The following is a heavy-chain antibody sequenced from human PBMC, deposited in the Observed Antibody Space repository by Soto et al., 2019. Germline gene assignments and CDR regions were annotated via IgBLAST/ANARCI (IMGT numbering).Heavy chain of an antibody. CDR1: DGSIDSSAYS. CDR2: INYSGGT. D-gene: IGHD2-21*02. J-gene: IGHJ4*02. Sequence: SETLSLTCTVSDGSIDSSAYSWGWIGQPPGKGLEWIGSINYSGGTYYSPSLKSRVTISIDTSRNQFSLRLSPVTAADTAVYYCARRDCGGDCYTWYYWGQGTLVTVSS. CDR3: ARRDCGGDCYTWYY. V-gene: IGHV4-39*01.